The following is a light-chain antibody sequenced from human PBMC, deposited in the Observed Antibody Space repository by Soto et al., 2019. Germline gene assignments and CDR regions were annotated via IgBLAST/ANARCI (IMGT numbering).Light chain of an antibody. Sequence: EIVLTQSPGTLSLSPGERATLSCRASQSVASVYLAWYQQKPGQAPRLLIYGASSRATGIPDRFSGSGSGTDFTLTISRLEPEDFAVYYCHQYGGSPPFTFGPGTKVDIK. V-gene: IGKV3-20*01. CDR2: GAS. CDR1: QSVASVY. J-gene: IGKJ3*01. CDR3: HQYGGSPPFT.